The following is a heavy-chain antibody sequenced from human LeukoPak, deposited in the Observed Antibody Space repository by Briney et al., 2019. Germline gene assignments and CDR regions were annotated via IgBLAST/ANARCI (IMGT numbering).Heavy chain of an antibody. CDR2: ISWNSGSI. Sequence: GGSLRLSCAASGFTFDDYAMHWVRQAPGEGLEWVSGISWNSGSIGYADSVKGRFTISRDNAKNSLYLQMNSLRAEDTALYYCAKGAADYYYYYMDVWGKGTTVTVSS. V-gene: IGHV3-9*01. D-gene: IGHD6-13*01. CDR1: GFTFDDYA. CDR3: AKGAADYYYYYMDV. J-gene: IGHJ6*03.